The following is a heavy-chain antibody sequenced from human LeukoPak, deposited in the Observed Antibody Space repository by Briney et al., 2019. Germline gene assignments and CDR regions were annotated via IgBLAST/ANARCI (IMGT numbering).Heavy chain of an antibody. CDR2: IYYSGST. J-gene: IGHJ4*02. CDR3: ARDRPPGSPVFFDY. CDR1: GGSISSSSYY. D-gene: IGHD6-6*01. V-gene: IGHV4-39*07. Sequence: PSETLSLTCTVSGGSISSSSYYWGWIRQPPGKGLEWIGSIYYSGSTYYNPSLKSRVTISVDTSKNQFSLKLSSVTAADTAVYYCARDRPPGSPVFFDYWGQGTLVTVSS.